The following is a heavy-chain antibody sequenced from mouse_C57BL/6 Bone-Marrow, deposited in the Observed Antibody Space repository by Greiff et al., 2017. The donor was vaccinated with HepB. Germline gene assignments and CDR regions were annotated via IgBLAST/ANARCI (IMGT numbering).Heavy chain of an antibody. Sequence: DVQLQESGAELVRPGASVKLSCTASGFNIKDDYMHWVKQRPEQGLEWIGWIDPENGDTEYASKFQGKATITADTSSNTAYLQLSSLTSEDTAVYFCTSGGYYGYAMDYWGQGTSVTVSS. CDR3: TSGGYYGYAMDY. V-gene: IGHV14-4*01. CDR1: GFNIKDDY. D-gene: IGHD2-3*01. J-gene: IGHJ4*01. CDR2: IDPENGDT.